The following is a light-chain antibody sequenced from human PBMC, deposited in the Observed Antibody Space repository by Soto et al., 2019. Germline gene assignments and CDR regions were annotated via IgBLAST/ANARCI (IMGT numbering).Light chain of an antibody. J-gene: IGKJ2*01. CDR2: GAS. CDR3: QQYENAPPYT. Sequence: EIVLTQSPGTLSLSPGERATLSCRASHSVRSICLAWYQHKPGQAPRLLIYGASNRATGIPDRFSGSGYGTDFTLTISRLEPEDSAVYYCQQYENAPPYTFGQGTKLEI. CDR1: HSVRSIC. V-gene: IGKV3-20*01.